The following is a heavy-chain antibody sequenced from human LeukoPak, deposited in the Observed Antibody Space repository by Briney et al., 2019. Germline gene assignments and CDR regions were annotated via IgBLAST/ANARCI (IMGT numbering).Heavy chain of an antibody. Sequence: GGSLRLSCAASGFTVCSNYMSWVRQAPGKGLEWVSVIYSGGSTYYADSVKGRFTISRDNSKDTLYLQMNSLRAEDTAVYYCAKTDGDYPDNWFDPWGQGTLVTVSS. CDR2: IYSGGST. CDR1: GFTVCSNY. CDR3: AKTDGDYPDNWFDP. D-gene: IGHD4-17*01. V-gene: IGHV3-53*01. J-gene: IGHJ5*02.